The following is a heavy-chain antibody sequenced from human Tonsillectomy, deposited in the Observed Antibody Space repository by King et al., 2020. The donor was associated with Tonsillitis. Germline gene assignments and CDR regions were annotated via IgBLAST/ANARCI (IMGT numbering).Heavy chain of an antibody. CDR1: GYSFTSYW. V-gene: IGHV5-51*01. J-gene: IGHJ4*02. CDR2: IYPGDSDT. CDR3: ARPRNVAGPGAYYFDY. Sequence: QLVQSGAEVKKPGESLKISCKGSGYSFTSYWIGWVRQMPGKGLEWMGIIYPGDSDTRYSPSFQGQVTISADKSISTAYLQWSSLKASDTAMYYCARPRNVAGPGAYYFDYWGQGTLVTVSS. D-gene: IGHD2-15*01.